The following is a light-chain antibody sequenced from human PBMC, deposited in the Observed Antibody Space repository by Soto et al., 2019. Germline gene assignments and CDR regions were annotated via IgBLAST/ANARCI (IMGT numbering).Light chain of an antibody. J-gene: IGKJ2*01. V-gene: IGKV1-6*01. Sequence: AIQMTQSPSSLSASVGDRVTITCRASQGIRNDLGWYQQKPGTAPKLLIYAASSLQSGVPSRFSGSGSGTDFTLTISSLQPEDFATYYCLQDYNYPPYTFGQGTKLEIK. CDR2: AAS. CDR3: LQDYNYPPYT. CDR1: QGIRND.